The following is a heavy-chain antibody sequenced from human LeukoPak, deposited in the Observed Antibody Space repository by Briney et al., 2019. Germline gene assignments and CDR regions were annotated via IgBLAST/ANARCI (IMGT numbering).Heavy chain of an antibody. D-gene: IGHD1-1*01. CDR3: ARDSRNWNFFVY. CDR2: ISSSSSSYI. CDR1: GFTFSSYS. J-gene: IGHJ4*02. V-gene: IGHV3-21*01. Sequence: PGGSLRLSCAASGFTFSSYSMNWVRQAPGKGLEWVSSISSSSSSYIYYADSVKGRFTISRDNAKNSLYLQMNSLRAEDTAVYYCARDSRNWNFFVYWGQGTLVTVSS.